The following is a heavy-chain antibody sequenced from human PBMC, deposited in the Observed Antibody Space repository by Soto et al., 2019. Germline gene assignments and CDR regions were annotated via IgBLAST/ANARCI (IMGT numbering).Heavy chain of an antibody. D-gene: IGHD3-22*01. Sequence: SVKVSCKASGGTFSSYAISWVRQAPGQGLEWMGGIIPIFGTANYAQKFQGRVTITADESTSTAYMELSSLRSEDTAVYYCARGYYYDSSGYYSFDYWGQGTLVTVSS. J-gene: IGHJ4*02. V-gene: IGHV1-69*13. CDR1: GGTFSSYA. CDR3: ARGYYYDSSGYYSFDY. CDR2: IIPIFGTA.